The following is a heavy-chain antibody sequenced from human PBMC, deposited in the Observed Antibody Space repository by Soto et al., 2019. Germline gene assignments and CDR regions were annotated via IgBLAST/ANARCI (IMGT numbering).Heavy chain of an antibody. CDR3: ARVNIWTYIVEYYYGMDV. Sequence: PSETLSLTCAVSGGSFSGFYWTWIRQPPGEGLEWIGEINHSGTINFNPSLRSRLTISLDSSKKHFSLKLTSLRAEDTAVYYCARVNIWTYIVEYYYGMDVWGQGTTVTVSS. V-gene: IGHV4-34*01. D-gene: IGHD2-21*01. CDR2: INHSGTI. CDR1: GGSFSGFY. J-gene: IGHJ6*02.